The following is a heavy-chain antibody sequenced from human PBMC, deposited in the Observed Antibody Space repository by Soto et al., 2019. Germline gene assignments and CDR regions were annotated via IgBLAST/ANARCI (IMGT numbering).Heavy chain of an antibody. CDR2: VSLTGDRT. Sequence: VGSLRLSCVTSRFSFSSYEMSWVRQAAGKGLEWVSRVSLTGDRTNYAGSVKGRFTVSRDNFKNTLYLEMDSLRPEDTAIYYCARGGGYCTPTSCAIDSWGRGTPVTVSS. CDR1: RFSFSSYE. J-gene: IGHJ4*02. D-gene: IGHD2-8*01. CDR3: ARGGGYCTPTSCAIDS. V-gene: IGHV3-23*01.